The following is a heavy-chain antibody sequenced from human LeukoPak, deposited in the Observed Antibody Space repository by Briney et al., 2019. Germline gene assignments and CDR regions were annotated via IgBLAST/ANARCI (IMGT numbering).Heavy chain of an antibody. V-gene: IGHV1-46*01. CDR2: INPSGGST. D-gene: IGHD3-22*01. CDR1: GYTFTSYY. Sequence: GASVKVSCKASGYTFTSYYMHWVRQAPGQGLEWMGIINPSGGSTSYAQKLQGRVTMTTDTSTSTAYMELRSLRSDDTAVYYCARVMGYYDSSGYYYLDYWGQGTLVTVSS. CDR3: ARVMGYYDSSGYYYLDY. J-gene: IGHJ4*02.